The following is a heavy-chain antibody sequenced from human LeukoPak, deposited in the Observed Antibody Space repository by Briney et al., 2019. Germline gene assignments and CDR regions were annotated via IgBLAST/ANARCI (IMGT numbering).Heavy chain of an antibody. Sequence: ASVKVSCKASGGTFSSYAISWVRQAPGQGLEWMGGIIPIFGTANYAQKFQGRVTITTDESTSTAYMELSSLRSEDTAVYCCARGGYDFWSGYSVYYYYYMDVWGKGTTVTVSS. CDR3: ARGGYDFWSGYSVYYYYYMDV. J-gene: IGHJ6*03. CDR1: GGTFSSYA. V-gene: IGHV1-69*05. D-gene: IGHD3-3*01. CDR2: IIPIFGTA.